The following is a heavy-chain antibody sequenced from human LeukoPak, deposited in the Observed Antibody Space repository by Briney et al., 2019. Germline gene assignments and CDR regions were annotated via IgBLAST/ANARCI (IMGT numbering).Heavy chain of an antibody. CDR2: INPNSGGT. J-gene: IGHJ4*02. Sequence: ASVKVSCKASGYTFTGHYMHWVRQAPGQGLEWMGWINPNSGGTNYAQKFQGRVTMTRDTSISTAYTELSRLGSDDTAVYYCARAQPFYGDYVIWGQGTLVTVSS. CDR1: GYTFTGHY. V-gene: IGHV1-2*02. CDR3: ARAQPFYGDYVI. D-gene: IGHD4-17*01.